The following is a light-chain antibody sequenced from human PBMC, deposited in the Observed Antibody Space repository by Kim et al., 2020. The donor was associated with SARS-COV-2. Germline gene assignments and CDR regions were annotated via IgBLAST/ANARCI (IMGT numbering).Light chain of an antibody. CDR3: QQSYSSPPT. CDR2: GAS. Sequence: DIQMTQSPSSLSASIGDRVTITCRASQSISRHFNWYQKRPGEAPKLLIYGASNLQSGVPSRFSGSGSGTDFTLTISSLQPEDFATYSCQQSYSSPPTFGQGTKVDIK. CDR1: QSISRH. J-gene: IGKJ1*01. V-gene: IGKV1-39*01.